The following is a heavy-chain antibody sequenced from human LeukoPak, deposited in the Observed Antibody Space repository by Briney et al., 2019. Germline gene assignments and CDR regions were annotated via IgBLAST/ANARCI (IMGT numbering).Heavy chain of an antibody. CDR2: INSDGSSA. Sequence: GGSLRLSCAASGFTFSDYWIHWVRQAPGKGLVWVSHINSDGSSATYADSVKGRLTISRDNAKNTVYLQMNSLRVEDTAVYYCARGGVGCFDYWGQGTLVTVSS. D-gene: IGHD6-19*01. CDR1: GFTFSDYW. V-gene: IGHV3-74*01. CDR3: ARGGVGCFDY. J-gene: IGHJ4*02.